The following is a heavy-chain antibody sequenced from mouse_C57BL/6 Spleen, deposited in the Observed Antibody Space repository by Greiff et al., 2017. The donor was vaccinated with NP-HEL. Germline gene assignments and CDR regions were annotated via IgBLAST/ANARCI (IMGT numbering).Heavy chain of an antibody. Sequence: EVQLQQSGPELVKPGASVKIPCKASGYTFTDYNMDWVKQSHGKSLEWIGDITPNNGGTIYNQKFKGKATLTVDKSSSTAYMELRSLTSEDTAVYYWARRIDGSSPFDYWGQGTTLTVSS. V-gene: IGHV1-18*01. D-gene: IGHD1-1*01. J-gene: IGHJ2*01. CDR1: GYTFTDYN. CDR3: ARRIDGSSPFDY. CDR2: ITPNNGGT.